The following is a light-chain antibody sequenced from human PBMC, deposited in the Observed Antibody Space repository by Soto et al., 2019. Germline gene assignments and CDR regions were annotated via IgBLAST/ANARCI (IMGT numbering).Light chain of an antibody. CDR1: QSLVYSDGNAY. CDR3: MQGTHWPPT. Sequence: DVVMTQSPLSLPVTLGQPASISCWSSQSLVYSDGNAYLNWFQQRPGQSPRRLIYKASNRDSGVPDRFSGSGSGPDFTLQISRVEAEDVGVYYCMQGTHWPPTFGRGTRVEIK. CDR2: KAS. J-gene: IGKJ1*01. V-gene: IGKV2-30*01.